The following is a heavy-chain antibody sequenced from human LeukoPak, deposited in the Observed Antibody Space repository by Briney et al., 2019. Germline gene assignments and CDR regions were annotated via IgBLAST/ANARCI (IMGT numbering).Heavy chain of an antibody. V-gene: IGHV3-48*01. CDR1: GYPFSSYS. J-gene: IGHJ4*02. CDR2: ISVSGGVR. Sequence: GGSLRLSCVASGYPFSSYSMNWIRQAPGKGLEWVSYISVSGGVRSYADSVKGRFTISRDDARNPLYLQMNSLKTEDTAVYYCTTSRYYYDSSGYGYWGQGTLVTVSS. CDR3: TTSRYYYDSSGYGY. D-gene: IGHD3-22*01.